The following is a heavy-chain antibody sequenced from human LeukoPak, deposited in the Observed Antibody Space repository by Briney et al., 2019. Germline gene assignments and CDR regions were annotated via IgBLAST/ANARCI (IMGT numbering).Heavy chain of an antibody. CDR2: IYSGGST. J-gene: IGHJ4*02. D-gene: IGHD5-18*01. Sequence: PGGSLRLSCAASVFTVSSNYMSWVRQAPGKGLEWVSVIYSGGSTYYADSVKGRFTISRDNSKNTLYLQMNSLRAEDTAVYYCARGIGYSYGYKLDYFDYWGQGTLVTVSS. V-gene: IGHV3-66*01. CDR1: VFTVSSNY. CDR3: ARGIGYSYGYKLDYFDY.